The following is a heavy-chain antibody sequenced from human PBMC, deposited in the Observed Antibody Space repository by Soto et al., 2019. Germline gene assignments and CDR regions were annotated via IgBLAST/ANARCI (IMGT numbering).Heavy chain of an antibody. Sequence: QVQLVQSGAEVKKPGSSVKVSCKASGGTFSNYAISWVRKAPGQGLEWMGGIIPIFGTANYAQKFQGRVTITADESTSTDYMELSSLRSEDTAIYYCAVGSVDIVPTGMKPFDPWGQGTLVTVSS. D-gene: IGHD5-12*01. CDR2: IIPIFGTA. J-gene: IGHJ5*02. CDR3: AVGSVDIVPTGMKPFDP. CDR1: GGTFSNYA. V-gene: IGHV1-69*12.